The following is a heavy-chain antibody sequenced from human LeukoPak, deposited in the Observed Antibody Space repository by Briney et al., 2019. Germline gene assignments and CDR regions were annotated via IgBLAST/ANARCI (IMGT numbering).Heavy chain of an antibody. CDR2: ISYDGSNK. CDR3: AKTAGGWYNFDY. J-gene: IGHJ4*02. CDR1: GFTFSNYG. V-gene: IGHV3-30*18. Sequence: GGSLRLSCAASGFTFSNYGIHWVRQAPGKGLEWVAVISYDGSNKYYAESVKGRFTISRDNSKNTLFLQMNSLRAEDTAVYYCAKTAGGWYNFDYWGQGTLVTVSS. D-gene: IGHD6-19*01.